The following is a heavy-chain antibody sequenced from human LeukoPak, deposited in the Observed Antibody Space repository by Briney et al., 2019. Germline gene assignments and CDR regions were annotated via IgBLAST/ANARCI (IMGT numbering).Heavy chain of an antibody. CDR2: IRYDGSNQ. D-gene: IGHD2-2*01. V-gene: IGHV3-30*02. CDR1: GFTFMNYG. J-gene: IGHJ4*02. CDR3: AKDSCIGTNCYYFDS. Sequence: GGSLRLSCAASGFTFMNYGIHWVRQAPGKGLEWVAFIRYDGSNQYYADSVKGRFTISRDNSKNTLYLQMNSLRTGDTAFYYCAKDSCIGTNCYYFDSWGQGALVTVSS.